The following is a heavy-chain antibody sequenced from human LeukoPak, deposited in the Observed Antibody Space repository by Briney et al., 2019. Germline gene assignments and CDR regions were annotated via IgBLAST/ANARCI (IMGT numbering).Heavy chain of an antibody. CDR3: ARTATGFGELFRNYYYYMDV. D-gene: IGHD3-10*01. CDR2: IYYSGST. V-gene: IGHV4-39*06. CDR1: GGSMSSNNYY. Sequence: SETLSLTCTVSGGSMSSNNYYWGWIRQPPGKGLEWIRTIYYSGSTYYNPSLTSRVTISADTSKNQFALKLSSVTAADTAVYYCARTATGFGELFRNYYYYMDVWGKGTTVTVSS. J-gene: IGHJ6*03.